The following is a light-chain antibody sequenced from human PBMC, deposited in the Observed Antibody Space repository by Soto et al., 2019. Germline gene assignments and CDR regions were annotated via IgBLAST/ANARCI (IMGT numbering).Light chain of an antibody. V-gene: IGLV2-14*01. CDR2: DVS. J-gene: IGLJ2*01. Sequence: QSALTQPASVSGSPGQSITISCTGTSSDGGAYNYVSWYQQHPGKAPKLMIYDVSNRPSGVSNRFSGSKSGNTASLTISGLQAEDEADYYCSSYTSSSTLFGGGTKLTVL. CDR3: SSYTSSSTL. CDR1: SSDGGAYNY.